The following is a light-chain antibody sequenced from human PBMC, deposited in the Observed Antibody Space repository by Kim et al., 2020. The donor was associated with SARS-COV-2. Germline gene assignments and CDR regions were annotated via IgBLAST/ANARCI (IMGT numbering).Light chain of an antibody. J-gene: IGKJ4*01. Sequence: ASVGDRVTITCQASQDISNYLNWYQQKPGKAPKLLIYDASNLETGVPSRFSGSGSGTDFTFTISSLQPEDIATYYCQQYDNLPRGAFGGGTKLEI. CDR1: QDISNY. V-gene: IGKV1-33*01. CDR3: QQYDNLPRGA. CDR2: DAS.